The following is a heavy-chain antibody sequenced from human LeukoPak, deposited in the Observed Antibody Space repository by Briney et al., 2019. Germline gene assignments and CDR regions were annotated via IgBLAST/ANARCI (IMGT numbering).Heavy chain of an antibody. J-gene: IGHJ4*02. CDR3: ATLSGYSPFDY. Sequence: GGSLRLSCAASGFTVSSNYMSWVRQAPGKGLEWVSVIYSGGSTYYADSVKGRFTIPRHNSKNTLYLQMNSLRAEDTAVYYCATLSGYSPFDYWGQGTLVTVSS. CDR2: IYSGGST. CDR1: GFTVSSNY. D-gene: IGHD3-22*01. V-gene: IGHV3-53*04.